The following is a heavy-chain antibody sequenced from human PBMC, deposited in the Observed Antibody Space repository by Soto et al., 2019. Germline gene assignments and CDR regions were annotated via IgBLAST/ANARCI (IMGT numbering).Heavy chain of an antibody. J-gene: IGHJ5*02. CDR1: GGTFSSYA. CDR2: IIPIFGTA. Sequence: SVKVSCKASGGTFSSYAISWVRQAPGQGLEWMGGIIPIFGTANYTQKFQGRVTITADESTSTAYMELSSLRSEDTAVYYCARRPYYDFWSGYYASWFDPWGQGTLVTVSS. V-gene: IGHV1-69*13. D-gene: IGHD3-3*01. CDR3: ARRPYYDFWSGYYASWFDP.